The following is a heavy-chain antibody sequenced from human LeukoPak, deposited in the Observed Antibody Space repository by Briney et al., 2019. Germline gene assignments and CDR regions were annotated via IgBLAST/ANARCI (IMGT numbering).Heavy chain of an antibody. CDR3: ARYYYDSSGYYYGSSFDP. V-gene: IGHV4-59*01. Sequence: SETLSLTCTVSGGSISSYYWSWIRQPPGKGLEWIGYIYYSGSTNYNLSLKSRVTISVDTSKNQFSLELSSVTAADTAVYYCARYYYDSSGYYYGSSFDPWGQGTLVTVSS. D-gene: IGHD3-22*01. CDR1: GGSISSYY. J-gene: IGHJ5*02. CDR2: IYYSGST.